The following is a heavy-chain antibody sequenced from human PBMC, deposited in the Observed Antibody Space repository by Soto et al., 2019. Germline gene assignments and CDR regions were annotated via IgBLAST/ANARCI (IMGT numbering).Heavy chain of an antibody. V-gene: IGHV4-59*01. CDR3: ASSVYYYDSSGYYDY. CDR2: IYYSGST. J-gene: IGHJ4*02. D-gene: IGHD3-22*01. Sequence: SETLSLTCTVSGGSISSYYWSWIRQPPGKGLEWIGYIYYSGSTNYNPSLKSRVTISVDTSKNQFSPKLSSVTAADTAVYYCASSVYYYDSSGYYDYWGQGTLVTVSS. CDR1: GGSISSYY.